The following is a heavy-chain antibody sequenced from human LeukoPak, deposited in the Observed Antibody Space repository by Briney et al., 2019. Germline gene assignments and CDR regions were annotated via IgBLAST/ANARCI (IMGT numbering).Heavy chain of an antibody. V-gene: IGHV4-4*02. CDR3: ARMFDYYVSGNYWYYFDY. CDR1: GGSINSSNW. CDR2: IYHTGTT. J-gene: IGHJ4*02. Sequence: SETLSLTCAVSGGSINSSNWWSWVRQPPGEGLEWIGEIYHTGTTNYNPSLKSRVTISLDKSKNHFSLNLISVTAADTAVYYCARMFDYYVSGNYWYYFDYWGQGTLVTVSS. D-gene: IGHD3-10*01.